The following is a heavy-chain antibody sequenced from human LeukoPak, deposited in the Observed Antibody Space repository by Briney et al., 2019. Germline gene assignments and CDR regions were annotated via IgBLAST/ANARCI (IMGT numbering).Heavy chain of an antibody. CDR2: INPKNGGT. D-gene: IGHD2-2*01. J-gene: IGHJ4*02. CDR3: LKAIPRDCHETRCYEEN. V-gene: IGHV1-2*02. Sequence: ASMKVSCKTSGYTFTDYIIHWVRQAPGQGLQWMGWINPKNGGTSYAPNFQGRVTMTTDPSINTASMELTRPQSDDTAFYYCLKAIPRDCHETRCYEENWGQGTLVTVSS. CDR1: GYTFTDYI.